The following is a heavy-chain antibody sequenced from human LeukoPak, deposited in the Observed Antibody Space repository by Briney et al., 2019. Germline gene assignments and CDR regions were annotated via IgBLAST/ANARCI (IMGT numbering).Heavy chain of an antibody. Sequence: PGGSLRLSCAASGXTFSSYGLHWVRQAPGKGLESVAVISYDGSNKYYADSVKGRFTISRDNSKNTLYLQMNSLRAEDTTVYYCAKRQLKDIVVVVAATLGAFDIWGQGTMVTVSS. CDR3: AKRQLKDIVVVVAATLGAFDI. CDR2: ISYDGSNK. D-gene: IGHD2-15*01. CDR1: GXTFSSYG. J-gene: IGHJ3*02. V-gene: IGHV3-30*18.